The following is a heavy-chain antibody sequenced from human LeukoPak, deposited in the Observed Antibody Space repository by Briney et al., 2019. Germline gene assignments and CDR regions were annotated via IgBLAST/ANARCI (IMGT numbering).Heavy chain of an antibody. Sequence: GGSLRLSCAASGFTFSSYAMSWVRQAPGKGLEWVSAISGSGGSTYYADSVKGRFTISRDNSKNTLFLQMNSLRSEDTAVYYCAKSYYYGSGSYNFDYWGQGTLVTVSS. CDR2: ISGSGGST. D-gene: IGHD3-10*01. CDR1: GFTFSSYA. CDR3: AKSYYYGSGSYNFDY. V-gene: IGHV3-23*01. J-gene: IGHJ4*02.